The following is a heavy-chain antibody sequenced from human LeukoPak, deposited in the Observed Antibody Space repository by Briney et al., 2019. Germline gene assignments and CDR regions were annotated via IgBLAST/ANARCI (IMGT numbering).Heavy chain of an antibody. D-gene: IGHD3-10*01. CDR3: ARAGYYGSGSYYFDY. V-gene: IGHV3-7*01. CDR1: GFTFSNYW. Sequence: PGGSLRLSCAASGFTFSNYWMSWVRQAPGKGLEWVANINQDGSEKYDVDSVKGRFTISKDNAKNSLYLQMNSLRAEDTAVYYCARAGYYGSGSYYFDYWGQGTLVTVSS. J-gene: IGHJ4*02. CDR2: INQDGSEK.